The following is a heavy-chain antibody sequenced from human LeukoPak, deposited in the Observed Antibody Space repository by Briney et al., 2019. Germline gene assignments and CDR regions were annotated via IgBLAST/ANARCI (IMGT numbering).Heavy chain of an antibody. Sequence: ASVKFSCNAAGYSFTSYGISWVRQARGQGLEWMGWISTYNCNTNYAQNLQGRVTITTDTSTSTAYMELRSLRSDDTAVYYCARREQWLVGDDYWGQGTLVTVSS. CDR3: ARREQWLVGDDY. V-gene: IGHV1-18*01. J-gene: IGHJ4*02. CDR1: GYSFTSYG. CDR2: ISTYNCNT. D-gene: IGHD6-19*01.